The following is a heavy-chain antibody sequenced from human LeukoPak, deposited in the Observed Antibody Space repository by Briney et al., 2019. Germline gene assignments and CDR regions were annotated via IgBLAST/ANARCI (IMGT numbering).Heavy chain of an antibody. J-gene: IGHJ6*02. V-gene: IGHV3-23*01. D-gene: IGHD2-21*01. CDR2: ISGSGGST. CDR1: GFTFSSYA. Sequence: PGGSLRLSCAASGFTFSSYAMSCVRQAPGKGLEWVSAISGSGGSTYYADSVKGRFTISRDNSKNTLYLQMNSLRAEDTAVYYCAKANILFRVLNYGMDVWGQGTTVTVSS. CDR3: AKANILFRVLNYGMDV.